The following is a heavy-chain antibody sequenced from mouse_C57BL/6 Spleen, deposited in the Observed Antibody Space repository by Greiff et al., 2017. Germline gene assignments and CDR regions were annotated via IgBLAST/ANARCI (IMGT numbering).Heavy chain of an antibody. CDR3: SRLLPPGGYAMDY. Sequence: EVQLVESGGGLVKPGGSLKLSCAASGFTFSSYTMSWVRQTPGKRLEWVATISGGGGNTYYPDSVKGRFTISIDNAKNTPYLQLSSLRSEDTALYDCSRLLPPGGYAMDYWGQGTSVTVSS. D-gene: IGHD1-1*01. J-gene: IGHJ4*01. V-gene: IGHV5-9*01. CDR2: ISGGGGNT. CDR1: GFTFSSYT.